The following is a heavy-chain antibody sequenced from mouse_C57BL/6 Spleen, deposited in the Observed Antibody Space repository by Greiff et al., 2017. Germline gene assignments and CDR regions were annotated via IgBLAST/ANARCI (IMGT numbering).Heavy chain of an antibody. Sequence: QVQLQQPGAELVKPGASVKMSCKASGYTFTSYWITWVKQRPGQGLEWIGDIYPGSGSTNYNEKFKSKATLTVDTSSSTAYMQLSSLTSEDSAVYYCARGGDIGNYFDYWGQGTTLTVSS. CDR2: IYPGSGST. CDR1: GYTFTSYW. D-gene: IGHD4-1*01. CDR3: ARGGDIGNYFDY. V-gene: IGHV1-55*01. J-gene: IGHJ2*01.